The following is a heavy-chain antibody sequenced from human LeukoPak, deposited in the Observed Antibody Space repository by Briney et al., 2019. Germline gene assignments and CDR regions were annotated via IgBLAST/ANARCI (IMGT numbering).Heavy chain of an antibody. CDR2: INHRGST. D-gene: IGHD6-13*01. J-gene: IGHJ5*02. Sequence: PSETLSLTCAVYGGSLSGYFWSWIRQPPGTGNGLEWIGEINHRGSTNYNPSLKSRVTISVDTSKNQFSLKLTSVTAADTAVFFCVRHFHGSGYVVDLWGQGTLVTVSS. CDR1: GGSLSGYF. CDR3: VRHFHGSGYVVDL. V-gene: IGHV4-34*01.